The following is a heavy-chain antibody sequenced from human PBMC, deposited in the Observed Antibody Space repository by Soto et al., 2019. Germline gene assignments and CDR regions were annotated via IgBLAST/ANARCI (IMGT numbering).Heavy chain of an antibody. CDR1: GFTFSSYG. CDR2: IWYDGSNK. J-gene: IGHJ4*02. CDR3: ARGIRVGCSGGSCYHSPDFDY. V-gene: IGHV3-33*01. Sequence: GGSLRLSCAASGFTFSSYGMHWVRQAPGKGLEWVAVIWYDGSNKYYADSVKGRFTISRDNSKNTLYLQMNSLRAEDTAVYYCARGIRVGCSGGSCYHSPDFDYWGQGTLVTVSS. D-gene: IGHD2-15*01.